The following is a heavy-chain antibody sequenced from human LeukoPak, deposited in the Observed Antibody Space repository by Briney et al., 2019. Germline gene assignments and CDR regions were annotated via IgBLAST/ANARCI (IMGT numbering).Heavy chain of an antibody. D-gene: IGHD6-13*01. CDR1: GFTFDDYA. CDR2: ISWNSGSI. J-gene: IGHJ4*02. CDR3: AKGTRSYSSSPFDY. Sequence: GRSLRLSCAASGFTFDDYAMHWVRQAPGKGLEWVSGISWNSGSIGYADSVKGRFTISRDNAKNSLYLQMNSLRDEDTALYYCAKGTRSYSSSPFDYWGQGTLVTVSS. V-gene: IGHV3-9*01.